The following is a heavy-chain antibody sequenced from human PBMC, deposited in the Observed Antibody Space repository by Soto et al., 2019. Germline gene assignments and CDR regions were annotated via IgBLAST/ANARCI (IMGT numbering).Heavy chain of an antibody. V-gene: IGHV4-31*03. J-gene: IGHJ4*02. Sequence: PSETLSLTCTVSGDSISSGGYYWSWIRQHPGKGLEWIGYIYYSGSTYYNPSLKSRVIISVDTSKNQFSLKLSSVTAADTAVYYGARGSTVAAILFDYWGQGTLVPVSS. CDR1: GDSISSGGYY. CDR2: IYYSGST. D-gene: IGHD2-15*01. CDR3: ARGSTVAAILFDY.